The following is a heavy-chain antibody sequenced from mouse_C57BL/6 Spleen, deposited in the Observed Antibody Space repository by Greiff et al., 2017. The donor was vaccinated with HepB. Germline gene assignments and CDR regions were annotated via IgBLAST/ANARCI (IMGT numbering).Heavy chain of an antibody. CDR2: INPYNGGT. D-gene: IGHD2-2*01. Sequence: EVKLMESGPVLVKPGASVKMSCKASGYTFTDYYMNWVKQSHGKSLEWIGVINPYNGGTSYNQKFKGKATLTVDKSSSTAYMELNSLTSEDSAVYYCARSRESTMVTTGYYFDYWGQGTTLTVSS. CDR1: GYTFTDYY. CDR3: ARSRESTMVTTGYYFDY. J-gene: IGHJ2*01. V-gene: IGHV1-19*01.